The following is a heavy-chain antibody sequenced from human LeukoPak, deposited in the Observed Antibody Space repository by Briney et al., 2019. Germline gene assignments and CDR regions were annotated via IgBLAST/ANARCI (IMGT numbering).Heavy chain of an antibody. CDR1: GITFSRNG. Sequence: GGSLRLSCVASGITFSRNGMHWVRQAPGKGLEWVAVIWYDGSNKYYADSVKGRFTISRDNSKNTLYLQMNSLRAEDTAVYYCARSNSYGLQGGDYWGQGTLVTVSS. CDR3: ARSNSYGLQGGDY. D-gene: IGHD5-18*01. CDR2: IWYDGSNK. J-gene: IGHJ4*02. V-gene: IGHV3-33*01.